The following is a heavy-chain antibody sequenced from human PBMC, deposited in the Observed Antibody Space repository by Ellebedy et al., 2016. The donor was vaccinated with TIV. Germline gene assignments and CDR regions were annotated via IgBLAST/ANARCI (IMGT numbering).Heavy chain of an antibody. J-gene: IGHJ6*02. Sequence: GGSLRLXXAGSGFTFSSYAMHWVRQAPGKGLEWVAVISYDGSNKYYADSVKGRFTISRDNSKNTLYLQMNSLRAEDTAVYYCARDPGDSSSWYTAYYYYGMDVWGQGTTVTVSS. D-gene: IGHD6-13*01. CDR3: ARDPGDSSSWYTAYYYYGMDV. CDR1: GFTFSSYA. CDR2: ISYDGSNK. V-gene: IGHV3-30-3*01.